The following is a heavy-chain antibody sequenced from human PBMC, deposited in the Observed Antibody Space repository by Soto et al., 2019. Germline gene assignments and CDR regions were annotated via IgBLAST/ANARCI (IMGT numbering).Heavy chain of an antibody. Sequence: PGGSLRLSCAASGFTFSSYGMHWVRQAPGKGLEWVAVISYDGSNKYYADFVKGRFTISRDNSKNTLYLQMNSLRAEDTAVYYCAKGVVRFFAWLLSPEDPIAFDIGGKGTMVTV. D-gene: IGHD3-9*01. J-gene: IGHJ3*02. V-gene: IGHV3-30*18. CDR3: AKGVVRFFAWLLSPEDPIAFDI. CDR1: GFTFSSYG. CDR2: ISYDGSNK.